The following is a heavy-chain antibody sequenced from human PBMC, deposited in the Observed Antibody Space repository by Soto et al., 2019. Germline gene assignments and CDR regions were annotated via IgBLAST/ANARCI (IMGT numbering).Heavy chain of an antibody. Sequence: QVQLVESGGGVVQPGRSLRLSCAASGFTFSSYGMHWVRQAPGKGLEWVAVISYDGSNKYYADSVKGRFTISRDNSKNTLYLQMNSLRAEDTAVYYCAKDWEVGAPISDLYFDYWGQGTLVTVSS. V-gene: IGHV3-30*18. D-gene: IGHD1-26*01. CDR1: GFTFSSYG. CDR3: AKDWEVGAPISDLYFDY. CDR2: ISYDGSNK. J-gene: IGHJ4*02.